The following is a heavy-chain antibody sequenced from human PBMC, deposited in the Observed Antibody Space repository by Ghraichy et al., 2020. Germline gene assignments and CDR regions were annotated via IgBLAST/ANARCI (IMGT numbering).Heavy chain of an antibody. CDR2: TYYRSTWYT. J-gene: IGHJ4*02. D-gene: IGHD2-2*01. Sequence: SQTLSLTCAISGDSVSSNSAAWNWIRQSPSRGLEWLGMTYYRSTWYTDYAPSVRSRVTINSDTSKNQFSLQLSSVTPEDTAVYYCARGPAAIDYWGQGTLVTVSS. CDR1: GDSVSSNSAA. V-gene: IGHV6-1*01. CDR3: ARGPAAIDY.